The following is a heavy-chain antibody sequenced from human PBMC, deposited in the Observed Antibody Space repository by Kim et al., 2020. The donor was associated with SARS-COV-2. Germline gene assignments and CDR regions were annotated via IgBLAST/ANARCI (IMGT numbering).Heavy chain of an antibody. J-gene: IGHJ2*01. Sequence: GGSLRLSCAASGFSFSSHYMTWVRQAPGKGLEWVSVIYSGGPTYYADSVMGRFTISRDTSKNTIFLQMTSLRAGDTAMYYCARDTDTQSRFFDLWGRGTLVTVSS. V-gene: IGHV3-53*01. CDR3: ARDTDTQSRFFDL. D-gene: IGHD4-17*01. CDR1: GFSFSSHY. CDR2: IYSGGPT.